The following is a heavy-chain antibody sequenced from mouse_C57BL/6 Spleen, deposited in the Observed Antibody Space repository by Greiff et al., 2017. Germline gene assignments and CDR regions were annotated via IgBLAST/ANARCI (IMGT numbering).Heavy chain of an antibody. Sequence: EVQLQQSGGGLVQPGGSMKLSCVASGFTFSNYWMNWVRQSPEKGLEWVAQIRLKSDNYATHYAESVKGRFTISRDDSKSSVYLQMNNLRAEDTGIYYCTAYSNYAPWFAYWGQGTLVTVSA. CDR3: TAYSNYAPWFAY. CDR1: GFTFSNYW. J-gene: IGHJ3*01. D-gene: IGHD2-5*01. V-gene: IGHV6-3*01. CDR2: IRLKSDNYAT.